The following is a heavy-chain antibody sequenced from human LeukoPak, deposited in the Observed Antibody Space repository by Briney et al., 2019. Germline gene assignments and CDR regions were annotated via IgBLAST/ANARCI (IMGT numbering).Heavy chain of an antibody. CDR3: ARHGYDSSGYYFLDFDY. Sequence: SETLSLTCTVSGGSISSSSYYWGWIRQPPGKGLEWIGSIYYSGRTYYNPSLKSRVTISVDTSKNQFSLKLSSVTAADTAVYYCARHGYDSSGYYFLDFDYWGQGTLVTVSS. CDR2: IYYSGRT. V-gene: IGHV4-39*01. J-gene: IGHJ4*02. D-gene: IGHD3-22*01. CDR1: GGSISSSSYY.